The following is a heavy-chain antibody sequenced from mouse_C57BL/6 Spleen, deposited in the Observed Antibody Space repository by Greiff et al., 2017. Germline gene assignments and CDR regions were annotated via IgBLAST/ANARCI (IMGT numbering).Heavy chain of an antibody. CDR1: GYSITSGYY. CDR2: ISYDGSN. V-gene: IGHV3-6*01. Sequence: EVKVEESGPGLVKPSQSLSLTCSVTGYSITSGYYWNWIRQFPGNKLEWMGYISYDGSNNYNPSLKNRISITRDTSKNQFFLKLNSVTTEDTATYYCAREGYDYSAWFAYWGQGTLVTVSA. D-gene: IGHD2-4*01. J-gene: IGHJ3*01. CDR3: AREGYDYSAWFAY.